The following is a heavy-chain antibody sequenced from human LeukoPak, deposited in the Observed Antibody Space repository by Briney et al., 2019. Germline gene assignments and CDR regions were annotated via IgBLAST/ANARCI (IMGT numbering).Heavy chain of an antibody. CDR1: GYTFTGYY. Sequence: ASVKVSCTASGYTFTGYYMHWVRQAPGQGLEWMGWINPNSGGTNYAQKLQGRVTMTTDTSTSTAYMELRSLRSDDTAVYYCARDGAALVLRYFDWLGTGPDAFDIWGQGTMVTVSS. J-gene: IGHJ3*02. V-gene: IGHV1-2*02. CDR3: ARDGAALVLRYFDWLGTGPDAFDI. D-gene: IGHD3-9*01. CDR2: INPNSGGT.